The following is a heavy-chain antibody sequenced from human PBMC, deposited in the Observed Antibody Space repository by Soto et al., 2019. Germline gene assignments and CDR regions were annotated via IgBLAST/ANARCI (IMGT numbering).Heavy chain of an antibody. J-gene: IGHJ4*02. V-gene: IGHV1-8*01. CDR3: ARDFRSSGWYFDY. CDR1: GYTFTTYD. CDR2: MNPTSGNT. Sequence: GASVKVSCKASGYTFTTYDMNWVRQAPGQGLEWMGWMNPTSGNTGYAQKLQGRVTMTTDTSTSTAYMELRSLRSDDTAVYYCARDFRSSGWYFDYWGQGTLVTVSS. D-gene: IGHD6-19*01.